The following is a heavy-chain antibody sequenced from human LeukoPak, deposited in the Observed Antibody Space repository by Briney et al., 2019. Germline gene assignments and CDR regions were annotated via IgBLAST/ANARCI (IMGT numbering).Heavy chain of an antibody. D-gene: IGHD3-22*01. Sequence: KTSETLSLTCTVSGGSISGYYWSWIRQSPGRGLEWIGYIYYSGSTNYNPSLKSRVTMSVDTSQNQSQNQFSLKLSSVTATDTAVYYCARTSSGYLIDYRGQGTLVTISS. J-gene: IGHJ4*02. CDR1: GGSISGYY. V-gene: IGHV4-59*01. CDR2: IYYSGST. CDR3: ARTSSGYLIDY.